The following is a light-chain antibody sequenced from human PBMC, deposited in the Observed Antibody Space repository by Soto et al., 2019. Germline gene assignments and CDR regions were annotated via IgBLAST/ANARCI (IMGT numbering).Light chain of an antibody. V-gene: IGLV4-69*01. CDR3: QTWGTGIWV. CDR1: SGHSSYA. CDR2: LNSDGSH. J-gene: IGLJ3*02. Sequence: QLVLTQSPSASASLGASVKLTCTLSSGHSSYAIAWHQQQPEKGPRYLMKLNSDGSHSKGDGIPDRFSGSSSGAERYLTISGLGSEDEADYYCQTWGTGIWVFGGGTKVTVL.